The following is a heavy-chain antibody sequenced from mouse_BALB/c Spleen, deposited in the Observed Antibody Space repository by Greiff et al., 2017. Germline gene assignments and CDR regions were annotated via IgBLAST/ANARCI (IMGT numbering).Heavy chain of an antibody. J-gene: IGHJ3*01. CDR2: ISSGGST. Sequence: EVQVVESGGGLVKPGGSLKLSCAASGFTFSSYAMSWVRQTPEKRLEWVASISSGGSTYYPDSVKGRFTISRDNAKNTLYLQMSSLKSEDTAMYYCARHRDYDGFAYWGQGTLVTVSA. CDR3: ARHRDYDGFAY. V-gene: IGHV5-6-5*01. CDR1: GFTFSSYA. D-gene: IGHD2-4*01.